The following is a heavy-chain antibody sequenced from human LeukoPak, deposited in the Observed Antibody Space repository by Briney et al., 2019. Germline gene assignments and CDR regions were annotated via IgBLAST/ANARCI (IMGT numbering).Heavy chain of an antibody. J-gene: IGHJ4*02. CDR1: GGSISSYY. CDR2: IYYSGST. CDR3: ARFSPRALGNFFAY. V-gene: IGHV4-59*08. Sequence: SETLSLTCTVSGGSISSYYWSWIRQPPGKGLEWIGYIYYSGSTNYNPSLKSRVTISVDTSKNQFSLKLSSVTAADTAVYYCARFSPRALGNFFAYWGQGTLVTVSS. D-gene: IGHD3-16*01.